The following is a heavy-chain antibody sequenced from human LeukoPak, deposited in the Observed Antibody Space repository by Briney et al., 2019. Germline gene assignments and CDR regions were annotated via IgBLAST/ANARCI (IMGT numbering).Heavy chain of an antibody. CDR2: ISGDGGST. D-gene: IGHD3-10*01. CDR3: AHYYGSGSYWTEYYFDY. J-gene: IGHJ4*02. CDR1: GFTFDDYA. Sequence: GGSLRLSCAASGFTFDDYAMHWVRQAPGKGLEWVSLISGDGGSTYYADSVKGRFTISRDNAKNSLYLQMNSLRAEDTAVYYCAHYYGSGSYWTEYYFDYWGQGTLVTVSS. V-gene: IGHV3-43*02.